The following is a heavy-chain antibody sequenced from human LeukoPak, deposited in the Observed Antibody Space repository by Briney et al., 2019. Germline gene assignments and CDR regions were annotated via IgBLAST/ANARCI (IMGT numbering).Heavy chain of an antibody. J-gene: IGHJ4*02. D-gene: IGHD3-22*01. Sequence: ASETLSLTCTVSGYSISSGYYWGWIRQPPGKGLEWIGSIYHSGSTYYNPSLKSRVTISVDTSMNQFSLKLSSVTAADTAVYYCARRDSSGYYAYWGQGTLVTVSS. CDR1: GYSISSGYY. CDR2: IYHSGST. CDR3: ARRDSSGYYAY. V-gene: IGHV4-38-2*02.